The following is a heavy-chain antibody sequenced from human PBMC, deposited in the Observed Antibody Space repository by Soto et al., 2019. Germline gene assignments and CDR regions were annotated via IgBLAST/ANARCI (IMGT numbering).Heavy chain of an antibody. CDR2: ISSSGSTI. V-gene: IGHV3-48*03. Sequence: EVQLVESGGGLVQPGGSLRLSCAASGFTFSSYEMNWVRQAPGKGLEWVSYISSSGSTIYYADSVKGRFTISRDNAKNSLYLQINSLRAEDTAVYYCARVGPPVAGMGEVDYWGQGTLVTVSS. CDR3: ARVGPPVAGMGEVDY. J-gene: IGHJ4*02. CDR1: GFTFSSYE. D-gene: IGHD6-19*01.